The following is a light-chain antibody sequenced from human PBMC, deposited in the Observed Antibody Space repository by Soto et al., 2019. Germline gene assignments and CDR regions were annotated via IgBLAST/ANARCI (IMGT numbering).Light chain of an antibody. Sequence: QSALTQAASVSGSPGQSITIACTGTSSDIGGYTYVSWYQQYPGKPPKLMIFSVSDRPSGVSNRFSGSKSGTTASLTNSGLQAEDAADYYGSSYKSSSTVAVVGGWTKLT. J-gene: IGLJ2*01. CDR2: SVS. CDR3: SSYKSSSTVAV. V-gene: IGLV2-14*01. CDR1: SSDIGGYTY.